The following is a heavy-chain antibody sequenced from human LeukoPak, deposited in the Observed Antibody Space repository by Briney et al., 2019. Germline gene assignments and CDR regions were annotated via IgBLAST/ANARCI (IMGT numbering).Heavy chain of an antibody. CDR1: GFTFNNAW. Sequence: PGGSLRLSCAASGFTFNNAWMSWVRQAPGKGLEWVGLIKSRSDSGKTDYAAPVKGRFTISRDDSKNPLYLQMNSQETEDTAVYYCTTVLWDLLRVGVWGQGTTVTVSS. CDR2: IKSRSDSGKT. J-gene: IGHJ6*02. V-gene: IGHV3-15*01. D-gene: IGHD1-26*01. CDR3: TTVLWDLLRVGV.